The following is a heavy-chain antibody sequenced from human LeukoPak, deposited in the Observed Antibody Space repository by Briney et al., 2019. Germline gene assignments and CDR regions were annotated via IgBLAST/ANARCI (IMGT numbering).Heavy chain of an antibody. D-gene: IGHD3-10*01. CDR3: ARGGDDPVDY. CDR1: GGSISSYY. J-gene: IGHJ4*02. CDR2: IYYSGST. Sequence: SETLSLTCTASGGSISSYYWSWVRQPPGKGLEWIGYIYYSGSTNYNPSLKSRVTISVDTSKNQFSLKLSSVTAADTAVYYCARGGDDPVDYWGQGTLVTVSS. V-gene: IGHV4-59*01.